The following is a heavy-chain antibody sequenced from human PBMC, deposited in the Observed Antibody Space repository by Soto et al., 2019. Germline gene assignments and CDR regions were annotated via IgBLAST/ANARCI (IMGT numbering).Heavy chain of an antibody. CDR1: GFTFSSYS. CDR3: ARVGYSSGWLPDY. D-gene: IGHD6-19*01. Sequence: GGSLRLSCAASGFTFSSYSMMWVRQAPGKGLEWVSLLSSSSSYIYFADSLKGRFTISRDNAKNSLYLQMNSLRAEDTVVYYCARVGYSSGWLPDYWGQGTLVTVSS. CDR2: LSSSSSYI. J-gene: IGHJ4*02. V-gene: IGHV3-21*01.